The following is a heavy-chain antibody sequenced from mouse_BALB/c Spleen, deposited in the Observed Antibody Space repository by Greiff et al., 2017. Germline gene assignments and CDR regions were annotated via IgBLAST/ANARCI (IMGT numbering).Heavy chain of an antibody. CDR2: IYPGDGDT. CDR1: GYTFTSYW. J-gene: IGHJ4*01. V-gene: IGHV1-87*01. D-gene: IGHD1-1*01. CDR3: ARANYYGYYAMDY. Sequence: VQLQQSGAELARPGASVKLSCKASGYTFTSYWMQWVKQRPGQGLEWIGAIYPGDGDTRYTQKFKGKATLTADKSSSTAYMQLNSLASEDSAVYYCARANYYGYYAMDYWGQGTSVTVSA.